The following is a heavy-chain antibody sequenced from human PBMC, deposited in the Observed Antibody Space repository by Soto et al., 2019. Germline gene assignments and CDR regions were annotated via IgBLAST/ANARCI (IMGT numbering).Heavy chain of an antibody. CDR2: ISGSGGST. V-gene: IGHV3-23*01. J-gene: IGHJ4*02. D-gene: IGHD6-19*01. CDR1: GFTFIIYA. Sequence: PGGSLRRSCAASGFTFIIYAMSWVRQAPGKGLEWVSAISGSGGSTYYADSVKGRFTISRDNSKNTLYLQMNSLRAEDTAVYYCAKEDGKQWLSGVDYWGQGTLFTVSS. CDR3: AKEDGKQWLSGVDY.